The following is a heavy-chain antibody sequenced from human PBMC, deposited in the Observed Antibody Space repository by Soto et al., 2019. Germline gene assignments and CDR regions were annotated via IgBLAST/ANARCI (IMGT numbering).Heavy chain of an antibody. CDR3: ARAPYYGSGTYYYYALDV. CDR1: GITFSDHY. CDR2: LSGTAGTI. D-gene: IGHD3-10*01. V-gene: IGHV3-11*01. J-gene: IGHJ6*02. Sequence: QVQLVESGGGLVKPGGSLTLSCEASGITFSDHYMTWIRQAPGKGLEWISYLSGTAGTIYYADSVKGRFTISRDNAKNSLFLQLTSLTAEDTAVYYCARAPYYGSGTYYYYALDVWGQGTTVTVSS.